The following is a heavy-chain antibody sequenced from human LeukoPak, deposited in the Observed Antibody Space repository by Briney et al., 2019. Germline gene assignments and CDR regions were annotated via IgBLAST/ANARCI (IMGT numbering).Heavy chain of an antibody. CDR3: ARDKSGTTQGDSDY. V-gene: IGHV1-46*01. CDR2: IDPSGGSR. J-gene: IGHJ4*02. CDR1: GYTFTRYY. Sequence: ASAKVSCKASGYTFTRYYIHWVRQAPGQGLEWMGIIDPSGGSRSYAQKFQGRVTITRDTSTSTVYMELSSLRSEDTAVYYCARDKSGTTQGDSDYWGQGTLVIVSS. D-gene: IGHD1-1*01.